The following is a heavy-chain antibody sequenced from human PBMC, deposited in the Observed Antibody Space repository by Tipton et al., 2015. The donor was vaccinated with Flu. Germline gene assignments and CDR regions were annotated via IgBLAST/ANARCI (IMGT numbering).Heavy chain of an antibody. D-gene: IGHD2-2*01. V-gene: IGHV1-3*04. CDR1: GYTFTSYA. J-gene: IGHJ4*02. CDR3: ARDRSGCSFTSCYFDY. Sequence: QLVQSGAEVKKPGASVKVSCKASGYTFTSYAMHWVRQAPGQSLEWMGWINTGNGNLKYAQRFQGRVTINRDTSASAAYMELTSLTYEDTAVYYCARDRSGCSFTSCYFDYWGQGTLVTVSS. CDR2: INTGNGNL.